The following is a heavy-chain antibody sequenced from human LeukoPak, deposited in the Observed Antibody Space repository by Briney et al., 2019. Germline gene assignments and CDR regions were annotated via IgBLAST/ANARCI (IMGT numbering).Heavy chain of an antibody. CDR2: IKQDGSEK. Sequence: GGSLRLSCAASGFTFSSYWMSWVRQAPGKGLEWVANIKQDGSEKYYVDSVKGRFTISRDNAKNSLYLQMNSLRAEDTAVYYCARDPGYCSGGSCYFDYWGQGTPVTVSS. J-gene: IGHJ4*02. CDR1: GFTFSSYW. V-gene: IGHV3-7*01. CDR3: ARDPGYCSGGSCYFDY. D-gene: IGHD2-15*01.